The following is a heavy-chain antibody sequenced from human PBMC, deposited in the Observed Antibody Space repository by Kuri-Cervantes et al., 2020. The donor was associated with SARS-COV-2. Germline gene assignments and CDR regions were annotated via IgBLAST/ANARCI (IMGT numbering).Heavy chain of an antibody. CDR1: GFIFSNYG. Sequence: GESLKISCAASGFIFSNYGMHWVRQAPGKGLEWVAFLRIDETNKHYADSVKGRFTISRDNSKNTLFLQMNSLRAEDTAVYYCTTLIDYWGQGALVTVSS. CDR2: LRIDETNK. CDR3: TTLIDY. J-gene: IGHJ4*02. V-gene: IGHV3-30*02.